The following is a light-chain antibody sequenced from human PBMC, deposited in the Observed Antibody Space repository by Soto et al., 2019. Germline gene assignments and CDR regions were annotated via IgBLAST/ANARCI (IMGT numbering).Light chain of an antibody. CDR1: QSVSSSY. Sequence: EIVLTQSPGTLSLSPGERATLSCRASQSVSSSYLAWYQQKPGQAPRLLIYGASSRATGNPDRFSGSGSGTDFPLTISRLEPEDFAVYYCQQYGSSPPRYTFGQGTKLEIK. CDR3: QQYGSSPPRYT. J-gene: IGKJ2*01. V-gene: IGKV3-20*01. CDR2: GAS.